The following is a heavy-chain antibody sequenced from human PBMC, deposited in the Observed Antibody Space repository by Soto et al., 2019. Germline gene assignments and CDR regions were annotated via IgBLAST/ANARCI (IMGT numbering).Heavy chain of an antibody. CDR2: ISYDGSNK. D-gene: IGHD1-26*01. Sequence: GGSLRLSCAASGFTFSSYGMHWVRQAPGKGLEWVAVISYDGSNKYYADSVKGRFTISRDNSKNTLYLQMNSLRAEDTAVYYCAKGLRWELLYYYYYYYGMDVWGQGTTVTVSS. V-gene: IGHV3-30*18. J-gene: IGHJ6*02. CDR3: AKGLRWELLYYYYYYYGMDV. CDR1: GFTFSSYG.